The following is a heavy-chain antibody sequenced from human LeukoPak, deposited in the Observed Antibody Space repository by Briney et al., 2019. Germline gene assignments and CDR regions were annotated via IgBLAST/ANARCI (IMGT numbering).Heavy chain of an antibody. V-gene: IGHV1-69*05. Sequence: ASVKVSCKASGGTFSSYAISWVRQAPGQGLEWMGGIIPIFGTANYAQKFQGRVTITTDESTSTAHMELSSLRSEDTAVYYCAMPRYCTNGVCYHGSREYYFDYWGQGTLVTVSS. CDR1: GGTFSSYA. CDR3: AMPRYCTNGVCYHGSREYYFDY. CDR2: IIPIFGTA. D-gene: IGHD2-8*01. J-gene: IGHJ4*02.